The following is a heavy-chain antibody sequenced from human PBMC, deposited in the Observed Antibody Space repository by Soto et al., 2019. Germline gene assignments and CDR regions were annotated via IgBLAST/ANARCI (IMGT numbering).Heavy chain of an antibody. Sequence: SETLSLTCTVSGGSISSSSYYWGWIRQPPGKGLEWIGSIYYSGSTYYNPSLKSRVTISVDTSKNQFSLKLSSVTAADTAVYYCARRTGAGTFDYWGQGTLVTVSS. CDR2: IYYSGST. D-gene: IGHD6-19*01. V-gene: IGHV4-39*01. J-gene: IGHJ4*02. CDR3: ARRTGAGTFDY. CDR1: GGSISSSSYY.